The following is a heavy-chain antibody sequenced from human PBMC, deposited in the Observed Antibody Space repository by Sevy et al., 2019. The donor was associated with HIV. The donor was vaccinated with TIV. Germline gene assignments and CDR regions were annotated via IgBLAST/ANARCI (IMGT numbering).Heavy chain of an antibody. CDR1: GFTFSNYA. CDR3: VKEVTQYSYSDY. D-gene: IGHD3-10*01. CDR2: ISGSADAT. V-gene: IGHV3-23*01. Sequence: GGYLRLSCAASGFTFSNYAMSWVRQTPGKGLEWVSAISGSADATYYTDSVKGRFTISRDKSKNTVYLQMNSLKAEDTAVYYCVKEVTQYSYSDYWGQGTLVTVSS. J-gene: IGHJ4*02.